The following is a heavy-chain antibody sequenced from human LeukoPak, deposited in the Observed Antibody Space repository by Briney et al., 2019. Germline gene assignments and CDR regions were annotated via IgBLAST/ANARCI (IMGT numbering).Heavy chain of an antibody. V-gene: IGHV3-9*01. CDR3: AKDSSPYYGSGRSNWFDP. CDR1: VFIFDDYA. D-gene: IGHD3-10*01. J-gene: IGHJ5*02. Sequence: RSLSLSSAASVFIFDDYAIHSVRQAPGKGLEWGSGISCNIGSIGYADSVKGRFTISRDNAKNSLYLQMNSLRAEDTALYYCAKDSSPYYGSGRSNWFDPWGQGTLVTVSS. CDR2: ISCNIGSI.